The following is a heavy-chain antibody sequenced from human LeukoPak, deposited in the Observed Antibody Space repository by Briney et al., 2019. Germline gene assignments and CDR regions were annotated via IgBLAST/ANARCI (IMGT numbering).Heavy chain of an antibody. V-gene: IGHV1-46*01. CDR3: ARVSSGCLDY. Sequence: ASVKVSCKASGGTFSSYAISWVRQAPGQGLEWMGIINPSGGSTSYAQKFQGRVTMTRDTSTSTVYMELSSLRSEDTAVYYCARVSSGCLDYWGQGTLVTVSS. CDR1: GGTFSSYA. J-gene: IGHJ4*02. D-gene: IGHD6-19*01. CDR2: INPSGGST.